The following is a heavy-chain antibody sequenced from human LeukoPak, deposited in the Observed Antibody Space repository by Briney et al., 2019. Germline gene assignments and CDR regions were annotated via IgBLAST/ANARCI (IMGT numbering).Heavy chain of an antibody. J-gene: IGHJ4*02. Sequence: ASVKVSCKASGYTFTSYYIHWVRQAPGQGLEWMGIINPNGAGTTYAQKFQGRVTMTRDTSTSTAYMELSSLGSEDTAVYYCARDCMLGATRLYYFDYWGQGTLVTVSS. V-gene: IGHV1-46*01. CDR2: INPNGAGT. CDR1: GYTFTSYY. CDR3: ARDCMLGATRLYYFDY. D-gene: IGHD1-26*01.